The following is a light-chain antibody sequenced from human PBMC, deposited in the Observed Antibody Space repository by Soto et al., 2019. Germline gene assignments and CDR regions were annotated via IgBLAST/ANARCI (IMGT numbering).Light chain of an antibody. V-gene: IGKV3-11*01. CDR1: QSVSSY. J-gene: IGKJ4*01. Sequence: EIVLTQSPATLSLSPGERATLSCRASQSVSSYLAWYQQKPGQAPRLLIYDASNSATGIPARFSGSGSGTDFNLTISSLEPEDFAVYYCQQRSNWPLPFGGGTKVEIK. CDR2: DAS. CDR3: QQRSNWPLP.